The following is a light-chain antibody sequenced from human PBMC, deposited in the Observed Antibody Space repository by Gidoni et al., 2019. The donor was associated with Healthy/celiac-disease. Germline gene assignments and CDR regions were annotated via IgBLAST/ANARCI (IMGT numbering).Light chain of an antibody. CDR2: EVS. CDR3: SSYTSSSTYV. CDR1: SSDVGGYNN. V-gene: IGLV2-14*01. Sequence: QSALTQPASVSGSPGQSITISCTGTSSDVGGYNNVSWYHQHPGKAHKLMIYEVSNRPSGVSNRFSGSKSGNTASLTISGLQAEDEADYYCSSYTSSSTYVFGTGTKVTVL. J-gene: IGLJ1*01.